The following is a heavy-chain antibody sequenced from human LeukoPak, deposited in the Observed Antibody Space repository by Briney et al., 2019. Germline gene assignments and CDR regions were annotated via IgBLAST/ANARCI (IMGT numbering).Heavy chain of an antibody. CDR2: INPNSGGT. CDR1: GYTFTGYY. J-gene: IGHJ3*02. Sequence: ASVKVSCKASGYTFTGYYMHWVRQAPGQGLEWMGWINPNSGGTNYAQKFQGRVTMTEDTSTDTAYMELSSLRSEDTAVYYCATDEFSSGDVNAFDIWGQGTMVTVSS. CDR3: ATDEFSSGDVNAFDI. V-gene: IGHV1-2*02. D-gene: IGHD3-22*01.